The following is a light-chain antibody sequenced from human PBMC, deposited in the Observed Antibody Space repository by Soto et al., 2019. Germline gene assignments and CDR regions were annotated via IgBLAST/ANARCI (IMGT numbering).Light chain of an antibody. J-gene: IGLJ1*01. CDR1: SSDVGGYNY. CDR3: SSYTSSSTRG. Sequence: QSALTHPASVSGSPGQSITISCTGTSSDVGGYNYVSWYQQHPGKAPKLMIDEVSNRPSGVSNRFSGSKSGNTASLTISGRQAEDEADYYCSSYTSSSTRGFGTGTKLTVL. V-gene: IGLV2-14*01. CDR2: EVS.